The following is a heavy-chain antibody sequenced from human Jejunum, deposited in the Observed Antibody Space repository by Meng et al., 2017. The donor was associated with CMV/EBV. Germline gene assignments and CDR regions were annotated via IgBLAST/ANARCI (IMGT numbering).Heavy chain of an antibody. V-gene: IGHV3-15*01. J-gene: IGHJ4*02. CDR2: IKSKTDGGTT. CDR1: GFIVTNAG. CDR3: TTDLHNWVY. Sequence: AAGFIVTNAGMSWGRQAPGKGLEWVGRIKSKTDGGTTDYAAPVKGRFTNSRDDSKNTLYLQMNSLKTEDTAVYYCTTDLHNWVYWGQGRLVTVSS. D-gene: IGHD5-24*01.